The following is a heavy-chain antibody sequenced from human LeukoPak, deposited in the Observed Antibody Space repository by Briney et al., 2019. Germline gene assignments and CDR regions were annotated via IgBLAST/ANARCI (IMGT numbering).Heavy chain of an antibody. CDR2: IDHTGST. J-gene: IGHJ6*03. CDR1: DDSITIYY. CDR3: ARGPPLYYYYMDV. V-gene: IGHV4-59*01. Sequence: SETLSLTCTVSDDSITIYYWSWIRQPPGKGLEWIGYIDHTGSTNYSPSLKSRVTISRDTSKNQFSLKLSSVTAADTAVYYCARGPPLYYYYMDVWGKGTTVTVSS.